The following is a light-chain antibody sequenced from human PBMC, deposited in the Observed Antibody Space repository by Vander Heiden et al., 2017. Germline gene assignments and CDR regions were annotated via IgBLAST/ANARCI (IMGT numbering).Light chain of an antibody. CDR3: QAWDTSTVV. V-gene: IGLV3-1*01. J-gene: IGLJ1*01. Sequence: YELTQPTSVSVYLGQTASITCSVDKLGAKYVCWYQQRPGKSPVLVIYQTDKRPSGFPDRFFASKSGNTATLTISGTQAMDEADYFCQAWDTSTVVFVSGTKVTVL. CDR1: KLGAKY. CDR2: QTD.